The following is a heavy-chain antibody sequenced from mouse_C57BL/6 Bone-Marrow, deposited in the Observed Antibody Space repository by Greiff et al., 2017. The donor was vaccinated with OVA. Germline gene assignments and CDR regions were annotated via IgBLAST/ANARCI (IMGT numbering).Heavy chain of an antibody. CDR1: GFNIKDDY. Sequence: VQLKQSGAELVRPGASVKLSCTASGFNIKDDYMHWVKQRPEQGLEWIGWIDPENGDTEYASKFQGKAAITADTSANTAYLQLSSLPSETTAVYYCTTFYGSSYNYFDYWGQGTTLTVSS. D-gene: IGHD1-1*01. V-gene: IGHV14-4*01. J-gene: IGHJ2*01. CDR2: IDPENGDT. CDR3: TTFYGSSYNYFDY.